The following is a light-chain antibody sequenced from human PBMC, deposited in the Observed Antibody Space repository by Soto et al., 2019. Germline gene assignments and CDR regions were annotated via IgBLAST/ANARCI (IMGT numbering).Light chain of an antibody. Sequence: IVLMQSPGTLSLSPGERATLSCRASRSLSSDYLAWYQQKPGQAPRLLFYHASRRATGTPDRFSVSGSGTDFTLTISSLQSEDFAVYCCQQYRDWPLTFGGGTKV. CDR2: HAS. CDR1: RSLSSDY. V-gene: IGKV3D-20*02. CDR3: QQYRDWPLT. J-gene: IGKJ4*01.